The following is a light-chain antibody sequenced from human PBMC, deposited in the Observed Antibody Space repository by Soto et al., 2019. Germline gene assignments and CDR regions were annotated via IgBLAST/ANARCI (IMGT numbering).Light chain of an antibody. V-gene: IGLV2-8*01. Sequence: QSALTQPPSASGSPGQSVTISCTGTSSDVGGYNYVSWYQQHPGKAPKLMIYDVNKRPSGVPDRFSCSKSGNTASLTVSGLQAEDEADYYCSSYAGSNNLVFGGGTKLTVL. J-gene: IGLJ2*01. CDR1: SSDVGGYNY. CDR3: SSYAGSNNLV. CDR2: DVN.